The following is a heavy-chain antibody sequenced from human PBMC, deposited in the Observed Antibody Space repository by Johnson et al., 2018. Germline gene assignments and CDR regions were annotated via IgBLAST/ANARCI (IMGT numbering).Heavy chain of an antibody. CDR2: ISGSGGST. D-gene: IGHD3-10*01. V-gene: IGHV3-23*04. Sequence: VQLVESGGGVVQPGGSXRISCAASGFTFINYAMSWVRQAPGKGLEWVSAISGSGGSTYYADSVKGRLPTSRDNSKNTLYLQMNSLRAEDTAVYYCANGLNGEIDAFDIWGQGTMVTVSS. CDR3: ANGLNGEIDAFDI. J-gene: IGHJ3*02. CDR1: GFTFINYA.